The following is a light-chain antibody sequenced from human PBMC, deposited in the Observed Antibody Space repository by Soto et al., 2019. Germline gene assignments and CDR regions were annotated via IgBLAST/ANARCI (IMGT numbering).Light chain of an antibody. CDR1: NTGSKS. J-gene: IGLJ2*01. Sequence: SYELTQPPSVSVAPGQTARITCGGNNTGSKSVHWYQQKPGQAPVLVVYDDSDRPSGIPERFSGSNSGNTATLTISRVEAGDEADYYCQVWDSSSDRHVVFGGGTKVTV. V-gene: IGLV3-21*02. CDR3: QVWDSSSDRHVV. CDR2: DDS.